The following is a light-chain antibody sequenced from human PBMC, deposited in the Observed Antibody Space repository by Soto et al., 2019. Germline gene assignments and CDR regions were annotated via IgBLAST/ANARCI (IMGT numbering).Light chain of an antibody. CDR1: QSVSYY. J-gene: IGKJ3*01. CDR3: QQRSNWPPRFT. Sequence: VLTQSPATLSLSPGERATLSCRASQSVSYYLAWYQQKPGQAPRLLIYDASNRATGIPARFSGSGSGTDFTLTISSLEPEDFAVYYCQQRSNWPPRFTYGPGTKVDIK. CDR2: DAS. V-gene: IGKV3-11*01.